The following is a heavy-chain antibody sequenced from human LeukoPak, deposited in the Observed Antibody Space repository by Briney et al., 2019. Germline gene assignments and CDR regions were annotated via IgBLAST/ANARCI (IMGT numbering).Heavy chain of an antibody. Sequence: GGSLSLSCAASGFTFSSYAMSWLRQAPGKGLEWVSAISGSGGSTYYADSVKGRFTISRDNSKNTLYLQMNSLRAEDTAVYYCAKNDRDITGTTGDWFDPWGQGTLVTVSP. D-gene: IGHD1-7*01. J-gene: IGHJ5*02. CDR1: GFTFSSYA. CDR3: AKNDRDITGTTGDWFDP. V-gene: IGHV3-23*01. CDR2: ISGSGGST.